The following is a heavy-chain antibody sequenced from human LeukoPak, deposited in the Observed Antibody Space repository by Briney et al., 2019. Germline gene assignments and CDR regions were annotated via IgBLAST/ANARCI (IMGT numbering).Heavy chain of an antibody. J-gene: IGHJ3*02. CDR2: INPNTGGT. Sequence: VASVKVSCKASGYIFTDYYLNWVRQAPGQGLEWMGWINPNTGGTKYAQKFQGRVSMTRDKSINTAYMELSRLRSDDTAMYYCARTLRGLDAFDIWGQGTMVTVSS. V-gene: IGHV1-2*02. D-gene: IGHD3-16*01. CDR1: GYIFTDYY. CDR3: ARTLRGLDAFDI.